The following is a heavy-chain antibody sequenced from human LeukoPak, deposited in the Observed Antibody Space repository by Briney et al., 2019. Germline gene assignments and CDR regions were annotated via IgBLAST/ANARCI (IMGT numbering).Heavy chain of an antibody. V-gene: IGHV1-24*01. Sequence: ASVKVSCKVSGYTLTELSMHWVRQAPGKGLEWMGGFDPEDGETIYAQKFQGRVTMTEDTSTDTAYMELSSLRSEDTAVYYCACVRYYDILTGEMNWFDPWGQGTLVTVSS. J-gene: IGHJ5*02. CDR2: FDPEDGET. D-gene: IGHD3-9*01. CDR1: GYTLTELS. CDR3: ACVRYYDILTGEMNWFDP.